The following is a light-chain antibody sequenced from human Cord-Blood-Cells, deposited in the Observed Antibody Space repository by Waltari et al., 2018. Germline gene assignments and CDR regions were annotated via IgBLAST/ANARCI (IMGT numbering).Light chain of an antibody. V-gene: IGLV10-54*02. CDR1: SNIVRNQG. CDR3: SALDSSLSAHVV. CDR2: RNN. Sequence: QAGLTQPPSVSKGLRQTATLTCTGHSNIVRNQGAAWLQQHQGHPPKLLSYRNNNRPSGISERFSASRSGNTASLTITGLQPEDEADYYCSALDSSLSAHVVFGGGTKLTVL. J-gene: IGLJ2*01.